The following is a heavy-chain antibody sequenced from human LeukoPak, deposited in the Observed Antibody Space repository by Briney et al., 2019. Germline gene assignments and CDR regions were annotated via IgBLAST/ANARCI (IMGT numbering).Heavy chain of an antibody. J-gene: IGHJ4*02. Sequence: ASVKVSCKASGYTFTGYYIHWVRQAPGQGLEWMGWINPNSGGTNYAQKFQGRVTMTRDTSISTAYMELSRLKSDDTAVYYCARFGYYDSSNLNDYWGQGTLVTVSS. CDR3: ARFGYYDSSNLNDY. D-gene: IGHD3-22*01. CDR1: GYTFTGYY. V-gene: IGHV1-2*02. CDR2: INPNSGGT.